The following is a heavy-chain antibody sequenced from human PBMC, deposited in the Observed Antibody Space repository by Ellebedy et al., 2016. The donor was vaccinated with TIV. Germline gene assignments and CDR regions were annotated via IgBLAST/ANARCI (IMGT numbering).Heavy chain of an antibody. CDR2: MSGSSRTI. V-gene: IGHV3-48*04. J-gene: IGHJ1*01. CDR3: AGDGPLGEVQH. Sequence: PGGSLRLSCVASGFTFSGYAMNWVRQAPGKGLEWVSYMSGSSRTIYYADSVKGRFTISRDNAKKSLYLQMNSLRAEDTAVYYCAGDGPLGEVQHWGQGTLVTVSS. CDR1: GFTFSGYA.